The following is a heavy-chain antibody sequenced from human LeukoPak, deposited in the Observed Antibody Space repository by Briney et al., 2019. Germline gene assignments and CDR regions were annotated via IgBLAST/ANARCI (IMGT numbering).Heavy chain of an antibody. D-gene: IGHD2-2*01. V-gene: IGHV3-33*01. CDR3: ARDTVPAATHYYYGMDV. CDR2: IWYDGSNK. CDR1: GFTFSSYG. Sequence: GGSLRLSCAASGFTFSSYGMHWVRQAPGKGLERVAVIWYDGSNKYYADSVKGRFTISRDNSKNTLYLQMNSLRAEDTAVHYCARDTVPAATHYYYGMDVWGQGTTVTVSS. J-gene: IGHJ6*02.